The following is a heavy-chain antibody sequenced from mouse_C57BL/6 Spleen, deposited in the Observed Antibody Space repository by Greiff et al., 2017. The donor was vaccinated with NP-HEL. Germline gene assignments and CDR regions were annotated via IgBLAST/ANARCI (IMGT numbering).Heavy chain of an antibody. J-gene: IGHJ3*01. CDR3: ARERGSLSTPFAY. Sequence: EVKLVESGGGLVKPGGSLKLSCAASGFTFSSYAMSWVRQTPEKRLEWVATISDGGSYTYYPDNVKGRFTISRDNAKNNLYLQMSHLKSEDTAMYYCARERGSLSTPFAYWGQGTLVTVSA. D-gene: IGHD2-3*01. CDR1: GFTFSSYA. V-gene: IGHV5-4*01. CDR2: ISDGGSYT.